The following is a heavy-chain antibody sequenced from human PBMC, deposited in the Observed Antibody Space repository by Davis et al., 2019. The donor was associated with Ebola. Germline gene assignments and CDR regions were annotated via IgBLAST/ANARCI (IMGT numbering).Heavy chain of an antibody. CDR2: IYYSGST. D-gene: IGHD4-17*01. Sequence: SETLSLTCAVYGGSFSGYYWSWIRQAPGKGLEWIGYIYYSGSTYYNPSLKSRVTISVDTSKNQFSLKLSSVTAADTAVYYCARGNGDLDYWGQGALVTVSS. CDR1: GGSFSGYY. V-gene: IGHV4-34*01. J-gene: IGHJ4*02. CDR3: ARGNGDLDY.